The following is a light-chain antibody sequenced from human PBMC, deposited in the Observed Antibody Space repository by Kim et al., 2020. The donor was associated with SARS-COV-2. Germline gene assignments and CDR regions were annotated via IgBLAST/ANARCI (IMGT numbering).Light chain of an antibody. CDR2: GKN. CDR1: SRRTYY. Sequence: ALGQTVRITCQGDSRRTYYASWYQQKPGQAPIRVIYGKNNRPSGIPDRFSGSSSGNTASLTVTGAQAVDEADYYCNSRDNSGDHVVLGGGTKLIVL. CDR3: NSRDNSGDHVV. J-gene: IGLJ2*01. V-gene: IGLV3-19*01.